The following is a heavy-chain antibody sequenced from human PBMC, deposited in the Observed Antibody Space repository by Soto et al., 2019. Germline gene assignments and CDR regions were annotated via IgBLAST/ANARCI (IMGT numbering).Heavy chain of an antibody. J-gene: IGHJ4*02. D-gene: IGHD3-22*01. V-gene: IGHV3-74*01. Sequence: AGESLRLSCAASGFTFSSYWMHWVRQVPGKGLVWVSRINSEGTGTIYADSVKGRFTISRDNAKNTLYLQINSLRAEDTAVYYCVRDYDSSGYNSDYWGQGNQVTVSS. CDR3: VRDYDSSGYNSDY. CDR1: GFTFSSYW. CDR2: INSEGTGT.